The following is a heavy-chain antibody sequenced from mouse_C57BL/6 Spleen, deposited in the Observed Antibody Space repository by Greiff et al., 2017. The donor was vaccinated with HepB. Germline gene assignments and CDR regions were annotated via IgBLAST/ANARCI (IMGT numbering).Heavy chain of an antibody. CDR3: ARITTVVAKGFDY. CDR2: INPYNGGT. V-gene: IGHV1-19*01. J-gene: IGHJ2*01. D-gene: IGHD1-1*01. Sequence: VQMQQSGPVLVKPGASVKMSCKASGYTFTDYYMNWVKQSHGKSLEWIGVINPYNGGTSYNQKFKGKATLTVDKSSSTAYMELNSLTSEDSAVYYCARITTVVAKGFDYWGQGTTLTVSS. CDR1: GYTFTDYY.